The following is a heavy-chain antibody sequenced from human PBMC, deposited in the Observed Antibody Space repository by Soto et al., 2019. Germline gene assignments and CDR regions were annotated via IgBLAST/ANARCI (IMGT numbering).Heavy chain of an antibody. D-gene: IGHD6-13*01. V-gene: IGHV1-3*01. Sequence: ASVKVSCKASGYTFTSYGIHWVRQAPGQRLEWMGWINAANGDTKYTPKFQGRVTITRDTSASTAYTELSSLRSEDTAVYYCVRRHVSATGIDWFDPWGQGTLVTVSS. CDR2: INAANGDT. J-gene: IGHJ5*02. CDR1: GYTFTSYG. CDR3: VRRHVSATGIDWFDP.